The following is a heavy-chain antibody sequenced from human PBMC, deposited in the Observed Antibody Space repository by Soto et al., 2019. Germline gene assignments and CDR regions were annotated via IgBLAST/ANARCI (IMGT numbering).Heavy chain of an antibody. J-gene: IGHJ4*02. Sequence: EVQLVESGGGLVQPGGSLRLSCATSGFTFSSYWMHWVRQAPGKGLMWVSRITPDGSSTSYADSVKGRFTISRDNAKITFYLQMNGLRAEDMAIYYCARDLIIVDTPGDDFDYWGQGTLVGVSS. V-gene: IGHV3-74*01. CDR3: ARDLIIVDTPGDDFDY. CDR2: ITPDGSST. CDR1: GFTFSSYW. D-gene: IGHD5-12*01.